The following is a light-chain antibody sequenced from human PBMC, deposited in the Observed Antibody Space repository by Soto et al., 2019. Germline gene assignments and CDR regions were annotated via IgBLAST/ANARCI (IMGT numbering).Light chain of an antibody. CDR1: SSDVGGNNY. Sequence: QSVLTQPRSVSGSPGQSATISCTGTSSDVGGNNYVSWYQQHPGKAPKLMLYDVNKRPSGVPDRFSGSKSGNTASLTISGLQAEDEADYYCCSFAGSYVFGTGTKLTVL. J-gene: IGLJ1*01. V-gene: IGLV2-11*01. CDR2: DVN. CDR3: CSFAGSYV.